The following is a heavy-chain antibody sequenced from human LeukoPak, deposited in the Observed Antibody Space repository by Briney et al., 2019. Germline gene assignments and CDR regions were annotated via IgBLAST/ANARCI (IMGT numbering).Heavy chain of an antibody. CDR1: GFTFSSYA. V-gene: IGHV3-30-3*02. Sequence: GRSLRLSCAASGFTFSSYAMHWVRQAPGKGLEWVAVISYDGSNKYYADSVKGRFTISRDNSKNTLYLQMNSLRAEDTAVYYCAKLLPRDGYNYFDYWGQGTLVTVSS. D-gene: IGHD5-24*01. CDR2: ISYDGSNK. J-gene: IGHJ4*02. CDR3: AKLLPRDGYNYFDY.